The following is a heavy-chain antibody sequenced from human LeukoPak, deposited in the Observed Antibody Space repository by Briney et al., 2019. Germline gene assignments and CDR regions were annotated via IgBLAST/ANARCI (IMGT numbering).Heavy chain of an antibody. V-gene: IGHV4-39*07. D-gene: IGHD3-10*01. Sequence: PSETLSLTCTVSGGSISSSSYYWGWIRQPPGKGLEWIGSIYYSGSTYYNPSLKSRVTISVDTSKNQFSLKLSSVTAADTAVYYCARDTYKGANYGSGTDYWGQGTLVTVSS. CDR3: ARDTYKGANYGSGTDY. J-gene: IGHJ4*02. CDR2: IYYSGST. CDR1: GGSISSSSYY.